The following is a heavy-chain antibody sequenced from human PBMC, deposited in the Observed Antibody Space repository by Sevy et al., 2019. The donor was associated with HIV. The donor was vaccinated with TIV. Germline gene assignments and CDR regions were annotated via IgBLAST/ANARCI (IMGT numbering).Heavy chain of an antibody. J-gene: IGHJ5*02. V-gene: IGHV4-4*07. CDR2: IYSGGNT. CDR3: ARDKGGSTWFLLDP. D-gene: IGHD6-13*01. Sequence: SETLSLTCAVSGGSIRSYYWSWIRQPAGKRLEWIGRIYSGGNTNYNPSLKSRVTMSVDTSKNQFSLELRSVTAADTAVYYCARDKGGSTWFLLDPWGQGRLVTVSS. CDR1: GGSIRSYY.